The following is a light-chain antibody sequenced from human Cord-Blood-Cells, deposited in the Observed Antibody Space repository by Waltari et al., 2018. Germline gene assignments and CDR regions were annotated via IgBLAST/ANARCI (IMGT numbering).Light chain of an antibody. J-gene: IGKJ2*03. CDR1: QSVSSSY. Sequence: EIVLTQSPGTLSLSPGESATLSCRASQSVSSSYLAWYQQKPGQAPGLLIYGASSRATGIPDRFSGSGSGTDFTLTISRLEPEDFAVYYCQQYGSSPHSFGQGTKLEIK. CDR3: QQYGSSPHS. V-gene: IGKV3-20*01. CDR2: GAS.